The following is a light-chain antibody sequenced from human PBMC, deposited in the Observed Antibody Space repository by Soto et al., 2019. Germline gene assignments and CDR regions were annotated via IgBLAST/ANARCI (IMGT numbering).Light chain of an antibody. CDR2: DGS. Sequence: EIVLTQSPATLSLSPGERATLSCSASQSVRNYAWYQQKPGQAHRLLIHDGSNRASGVAARFSGSGSGTDCTLTISRLEPEDFAVYYCQQRSYWPLTFGGGTNVESK. V-gene: IGKV3-11*01. J-gene: IGKJ4*01. CDR3: QQRSYWPLT. CDR1: QSVRNY.